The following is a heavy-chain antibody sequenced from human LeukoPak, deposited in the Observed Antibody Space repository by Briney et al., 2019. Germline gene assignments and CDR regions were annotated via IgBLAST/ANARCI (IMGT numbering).Heavy chain of an antibody. V-gene: IGHV1-18*01. CDR1: GYTFTSYG. D-gene: IGHD5-18*01. CDR2: ISPHNGNT. J-gene: IGHJ4*02. CDR3: ARDSASRGYTYGSGKYFDY. Sequence: ASVKVSCKASGYTFTSYGISWVRQAPGQGLEWMGWISPHNGNTNYAQQLQERVTMTTDTSTSTVYMELRSLRSDDTAVYYCARDSASRGYTYGSGKYFDYWGQGTLATVSS.